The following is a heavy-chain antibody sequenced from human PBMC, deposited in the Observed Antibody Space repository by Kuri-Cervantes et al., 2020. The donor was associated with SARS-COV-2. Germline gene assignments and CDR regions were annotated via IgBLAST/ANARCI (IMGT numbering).Heavy chain of an antibody. Sequence: GPTLVKPTQTLTLTCTLSGFSLTSTGMCVSWIRQPPGSALEWLAFIDWDDNKYYSTSLETRLTISKDTSKNQVILTMRNMDPADTATYYSARHSSGSYCDYWGQGTPVTVSS. CDR1: GFSLTSTGMC. J-gene: IGHJ4*02. V-gene: IGHV2-70*01. D-gene: IGHD6-19*01. CDR2: IDWDDNK. CDR3: ARHSSGSYCDY.